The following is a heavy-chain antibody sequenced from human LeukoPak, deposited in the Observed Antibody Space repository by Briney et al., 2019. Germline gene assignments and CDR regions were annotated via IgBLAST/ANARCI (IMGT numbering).Heavy chain of an antibody. CDR2: IGGGGDIT. D-gene: IGHD2-2*01. Sequence: PGGSLRLSCTASGFAFRKYIMTWVRQAPGKGLEWVSSIGGGGDITFYADSVKGRFRISRDDSKNTLFLEMNNQRADDTAVYYCANWGGTETIGTIWYGPLDYWGQGTQVIVSS. J-gene: IGHJ4*02. CDR3: ANWGGTETIGTIWYGPLDY. V-gene: IGHV3-23*01. CDR1: GFAFRKYI.